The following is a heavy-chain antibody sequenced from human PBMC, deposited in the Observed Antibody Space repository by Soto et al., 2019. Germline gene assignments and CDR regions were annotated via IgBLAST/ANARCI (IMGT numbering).Heavy chain of an antibody. Sequence: QVQLVESGGGVVQPGRSLRLSCAASGFTFSSYGMHWVRQAPGKGLEWVAVISYDGSNKYYADSVKGRFTISRDNSKNTLYLQMNSLRAEDTAVYYCAKGGRATEPYLDYYYYYYMDVWGKGTTVTVSS. V-gene: IGHV3-30*18. CDR1: GFTFSSYG. CDR3: AKGGRATEPYLDYYYYYYMDV. CDR2: ISYDGSNK. D-gene: IGHD1-26*01. J-gene: IGHJ6*03.